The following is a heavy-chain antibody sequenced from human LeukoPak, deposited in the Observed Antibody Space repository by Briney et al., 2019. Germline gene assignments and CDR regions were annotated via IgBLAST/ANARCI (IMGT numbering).Heavy chain of an antibody. CDR3: ARDHNVWGSYDY. CDR2: ISSRGSTI. D-gene: IGHD3-16*01. J-gene: IGHJ4*02. CDR1: GFTFSDYY. Sequence: GGSLRLSCAASGFTFSDYYMSWIRQAPGKGLEGVSYISSRGSTIYYADSVKGRFTISRDSAKNSLYLQMNSLRAEDTAVYYCARDHNVWGSYDYWGQGTLVTVSS. V-gene: IGHV3-11*01.